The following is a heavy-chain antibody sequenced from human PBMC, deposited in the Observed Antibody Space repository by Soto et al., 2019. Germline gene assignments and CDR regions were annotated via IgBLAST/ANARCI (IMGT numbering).Heavy chain of an antibody. CDR3: ADAPGIAVAGTLVY. Sequence: GASVKVSCKASGGTFSSYTISWVRQAPGQGLEWMGRIIPILGIANYAQKFQGRVTITADKSTSTAYMELSSLRSEDTAVYYCADAPGIAVAGTLVYWGQGTLVTVSS. D-gene: IGHD6-19*01. V-gene: IGHV1-69*02. CDR1: GGTFSSYT. J-gene: IGHJ4*02. CDR2: IIPILGIA.